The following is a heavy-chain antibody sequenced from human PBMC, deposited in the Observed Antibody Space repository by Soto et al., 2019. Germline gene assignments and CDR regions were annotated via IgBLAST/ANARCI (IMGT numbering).Heavy chain of an antibody. Sequence: QVQLQESGPGLVKPSETLSLTCTVSGGSISSYYWSWIRQPPGKGLEWIGYIYYSGSTNYNPSLKSRVTISVDTSKNQFSLKLSSVTAADTAVYYCARGGSNPVYYYGMDVWGQGTTVTVSS. CDR1: GGSISSYY. J-gene: IGHJ6*02. V-gene: IGHV4-59*01. CDR2: IYYSGST. CDR3: ARGGSNPVYYYGMDV.